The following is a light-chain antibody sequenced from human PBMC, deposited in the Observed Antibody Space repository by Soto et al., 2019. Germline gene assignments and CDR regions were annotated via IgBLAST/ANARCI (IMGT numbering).Light chain of an antibody. Sequence: EIVLTQSPATLSLSPGERATLSCRASQSVSSYLAWYQQKPGQAPRLLIYDASNRATGIPARFSGSGSGTDFTLTISCLEPEDFAVYYCQQRSNWPPVFGPGTKVDIK. CDR1: QSVSSY. CDR3: QQRSNWPPV. CDR2: DAS. V-gene: IGKV3-11*01. J-gene: IGKJ3*01.